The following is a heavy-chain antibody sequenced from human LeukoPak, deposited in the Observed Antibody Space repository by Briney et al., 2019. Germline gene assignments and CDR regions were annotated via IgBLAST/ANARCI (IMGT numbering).Heavy chain of an antibody. D-gene: IGHD1-26*01. V-gene: IGHV3-48*01. Sequence: GGSLRLSCAASGFTFSSYSMNWVRQAPGKGLEWVSYISSSSSTIYYADSVRGRFTLSRDNAKNSLYLQMNNLRAEDTAMYYCARDSGSYSVDYWGQGTLVTVPS. CDR1: GFTFSSYS. J-gene: IGHJ4*02. CDR3: ARDSGSYSVDY. CDR2: ISSSSSTI.